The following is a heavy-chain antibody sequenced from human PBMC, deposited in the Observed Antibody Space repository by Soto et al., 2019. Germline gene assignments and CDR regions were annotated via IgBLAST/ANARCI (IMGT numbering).Heavy chain of an antibody. J-gene: IGHJ4*02. CDR1: GGSISSSSYY. V-gene: IGHV4-39*01. Sequence: QLQLQESGPGLVKPSETLSLTCTVSGGSISSSSYYWGWIRQPPGKGLEWIGSIYYSGSTYYNPSLKSRVNISVDTSKNQFSLKLSSVTAADTAVYYCAKGYDILTGYSREYFDYWGQGTLVTVSS. CDR2: IYYSGST. CDR3: AKGYDILTGYSREYFDY. D-gene: IGHD3-9*01.